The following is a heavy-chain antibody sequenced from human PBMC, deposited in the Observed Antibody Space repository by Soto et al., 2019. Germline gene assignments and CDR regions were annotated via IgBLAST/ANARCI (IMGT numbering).Heavy chain of an antibody. D-gene: IGHD2-21*02. CDR2: INHSGNT. J-gene: IGHJ4*02. CDR3: ANFVVVTAPGYYFDY. CDR1: GGSFSGHY. V-gene: IGHV4-34*01. Sequence: SETLSLTCAVYGGSFSGHYWSWIRQPPGKGLEWIGEINHSGNTNYNPSLKSRVTISVDTSKNQFSLKLSSVTAADTAVYYCANFVVVTAPGYYFDYWGQGTLVTVSS.